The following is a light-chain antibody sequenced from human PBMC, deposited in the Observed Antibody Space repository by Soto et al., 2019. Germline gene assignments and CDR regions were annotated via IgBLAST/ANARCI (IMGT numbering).Light chain of an antibody. J-gene: IGKJ4*01. V-gene: IGKV1-39*01. CDR1: RDISDY. Sequence: DLQMTQSPSSLSASVGDRVTISCRASRDISDYVNWFQHKPGRVPKLLIYAASVLQSGVPGRFSASGSESGTEYTLTISNLQPEDFGTYYCQQSYCPPLTFGGGTRVEIK. CDR3: QQSYCPPLT. CDR2: AAS.